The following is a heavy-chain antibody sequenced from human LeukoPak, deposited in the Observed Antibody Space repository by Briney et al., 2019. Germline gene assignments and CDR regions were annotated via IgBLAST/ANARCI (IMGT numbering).Heavy chain of an antibody. CDR3: ATDRGWRTSGYYLYYFEY. D-gene: IGHD3-3*01. V-gene: IGHV3-7*01. J-gene: IGHJ4*02. CDR1: GFIFANYF. Sequence: GGSLRLSCAASGFIFANYFMSWVRQAPGKGLEWVASIKHDGSEKYYVDSVRGRFTISRDNTMNSLYLQMSSLRAEDTAVYYCATDRGWRTSGYYLYYFEYWGQGTLVTYSS. CDR2: IKHDGSEK.